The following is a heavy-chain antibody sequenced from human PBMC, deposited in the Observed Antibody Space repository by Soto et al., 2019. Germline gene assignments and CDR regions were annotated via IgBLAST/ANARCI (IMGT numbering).Heavy chain of an antibody. V-gene: IGHV3-30-3*01. CDR2: ISNDGSNY. CDR1: GFTFTSYA. J-gene: IGHJ6*02. Sequence: QVQLEESGGGVVQPGRSLRLSCAASGFTFTSYAMHWVRQAPGKGLEWVAVISNDGSNYYYADSVRGRFTISRDNTKNTLFLQMSSLRGEDSGVYYCARGTILAIFDYGMDVWGQGTTVTVSS. CDR3: ARGTILAIFDYGMDV. D-gene: IGHD3-3*01.